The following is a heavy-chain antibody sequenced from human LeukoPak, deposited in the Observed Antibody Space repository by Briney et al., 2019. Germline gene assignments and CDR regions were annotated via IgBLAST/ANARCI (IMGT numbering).Heavy chain of an antibody. D-gene: IGHD4-17*01. CDR2: IYYSGST. Sequence: PSQTLSLXCTVSGGSISSGDYYWSWIRQPPGKGLEWIGYIYYSGSTYYNPSLKSRVTISVDTSKNQFSLKLSSVTPADTAVYYCARVPESYGDYGGIVDYWGQGTLVTVSS. CDR3: ARVPESYGDYGGIVDY. V-gene: IGHV4-30-4*08. CDR1: GGSISSGDYY. J-gene: IGHJ4*02.